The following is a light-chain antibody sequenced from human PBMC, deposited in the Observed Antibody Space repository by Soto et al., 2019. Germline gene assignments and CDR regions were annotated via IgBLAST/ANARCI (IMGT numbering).Light chain of an antibody. CDR3: QHYNSWA. Sequence: DVQMTQSPSTLSASVGDRVTITCRASQTIGSLLAWYQQKPGKAPNLLIYKASSLESGVPSRFSGSGFGTEFTFTITGLQPDDFATYYCQHYNSWAFGQGTKVEI. V-gene: IGKV1-5*03. J-gene: IGKJ1*01. CDR1: QTIGSL. CDR2: KAS.